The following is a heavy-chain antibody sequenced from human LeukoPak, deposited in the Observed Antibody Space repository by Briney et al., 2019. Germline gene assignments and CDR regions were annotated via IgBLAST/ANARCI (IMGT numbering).Heavy chain of an antibody. CDR2: ISAYNGNT. D-gene: IGHD2-2*01. CDR1: GYTFTSYG. Sequence: ASVKVSCKASGYTFTSYGINWVRQAPGQGLEWMGWISAYNGNTNYAQKLQGRVTMTTDTSTSTAYMELRSLRSDDTAVYYCAGEMEDQQGRAFDIWGQGTMVTVSS. V-gene: IGHV1-18*01. J-gene: IGHJ3*02. CDR3: AGEMEDQQGRAFDI.